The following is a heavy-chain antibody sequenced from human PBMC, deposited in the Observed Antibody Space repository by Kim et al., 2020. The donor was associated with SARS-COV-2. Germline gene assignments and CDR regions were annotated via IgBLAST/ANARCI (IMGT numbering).Heavy chain of an antibody. J-gene: IGHJ3*02. V-gene: IGHV3-11*01. CDR2: ISSGSGNTI. D-gene: IGHD2-15*01. Sequence: GGSLRLSCAASGFSFNGQFMNWIRQAPGKGLEWVSYISSGSGNTIFYADSVKGRFTISRDNAKNSLYLQMNSLRAEDTAVYYCARAGIGWNAFDIWGLGTMVTVSS. CDR1: GFSFNGQF. CDR3: ARAGIGWNAFDI.